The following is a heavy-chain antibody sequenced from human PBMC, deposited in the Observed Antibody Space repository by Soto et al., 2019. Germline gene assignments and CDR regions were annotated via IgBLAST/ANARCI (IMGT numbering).Heavy chain of an antibody. CDR1: GFTFSNYD. Sequence: GGSLRLSCAASGFTFSNYDMHWVRQVTGKGLEWVSGITTAGDTYYADSVKGRFTISRDNSKNTLYLQMNSLRAEDTAVYYCASTEGLPEDYYGMDVWGQGTTVTVSS. CDR2: ITTAGDT. J-gene: IGHJ6*02. CDR3: ASTEGLPEDYYGMDV. V-gene: IGHV3-13*04.